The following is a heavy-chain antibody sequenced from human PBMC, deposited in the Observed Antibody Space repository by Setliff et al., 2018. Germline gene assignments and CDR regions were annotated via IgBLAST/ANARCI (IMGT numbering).Heavy chain of an antibody. CDR1: GASITTSNSY. CDR2: IYYSGNT. Sequence: SETLSLTCTVSGASITTSNSYWGWIRQPPGKGLEWIAHIYYSGNTFYNPSLGSRLTISGDTSKNQFSLKLSSVTAADTAVYYCARRIVGAVDGFDIWGQGTRVT. CDR3: ARRIVGAVDGFDI. J-gene: IGHJ3*02. V-gene: IGHV4-39*01. D-gene: IGHD1-26*01.